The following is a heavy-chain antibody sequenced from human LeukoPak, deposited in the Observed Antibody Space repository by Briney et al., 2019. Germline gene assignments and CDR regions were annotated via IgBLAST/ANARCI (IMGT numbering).Heavy chain of an antibody. CDR2: IVVGSGNT. Sequence: SVKVSCKASGFTFTSSAMQWVRQARGQRLEWTGWIVVGSGNTNYAQKFQERVTITRDMSTSTAYMELSSLRSEDTAVYYCAAAGDEYGDYATWGQGTLVTVSS. D-gene: IGHD4-17*01. CDR1: GFTFTSSA. J-gene: IGHJ5*02. V-gene: IGHV1-58*02. CDR3: AAAGDEYGDYAT.